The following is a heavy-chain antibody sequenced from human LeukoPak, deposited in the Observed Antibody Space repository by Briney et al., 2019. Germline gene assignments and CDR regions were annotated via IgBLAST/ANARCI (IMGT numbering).Heavy chain of an antibody. Sequence: ASVRVSCKASGGTFSSYAISWVRQAPGQGLEWMGRIIPILGIANYAQKFQGRVTITADKSTSTAYMELSSLRSEDTAVYYCARSGDVVVPTLAQLDYWGQGTLVTVSS. CDR2: IIPILGIA. J-gene: IGHJ4*02. D-gene: IGHD2-2*01. CDR1: GGTFSSYA. V-gene: IGHV1-69*04. CDR3: ARSGDVVVPTLAQLDY.